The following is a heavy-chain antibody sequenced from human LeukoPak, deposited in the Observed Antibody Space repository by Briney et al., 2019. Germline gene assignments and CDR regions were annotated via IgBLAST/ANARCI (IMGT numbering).Heavy chain of an antibody. D-gene: IGHD3-22*01. CDR3: ARGPTYYYDSSGYKDAFDI. V-gene: IGHV3-53*01. J-gene: IGHJ3*02. CDR1: GFTFSGYP. Sequence: GKSLRLSCAASGFTFSGYPIHWVRQAPGKGLEWVSVIYSGGSTYYADSVKGRFTISRDNSKNTLYLQMNSLRAEDTAVYYCARGPTYYYDSSGYKDAFDIWGQGTMVTVSS. CDR2: IYSGGST.